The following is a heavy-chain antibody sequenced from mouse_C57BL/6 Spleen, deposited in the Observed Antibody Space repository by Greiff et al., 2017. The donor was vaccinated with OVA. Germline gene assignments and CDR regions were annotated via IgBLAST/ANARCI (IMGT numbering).Heavy chain of an antibody. D-gene: IGHD2-1*01. J-gene: IGHJ2*01. CDR3: AREVYGNYFDY. CDR2: ISSGSSTI. V-gene: IGHV5-17*01. Sequence: EVMLVESGGGLVKPGGSLKLSCAASGFTFSDYGMHWVRQAPEKGLEWVAYISSGSSTIYYADTVKGRVTISRDNAKNTLFLQMTSLRSEDTAVYYCAREVYGNYFDYWGQGTTLTVSS. CDR1: GFTFSDYG.